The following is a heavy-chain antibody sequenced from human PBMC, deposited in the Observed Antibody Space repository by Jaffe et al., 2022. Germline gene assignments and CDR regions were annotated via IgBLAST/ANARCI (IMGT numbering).Heavy chain of an antibody. CDR3: ARGDCSGGSCYFDY. J-gene: IGHJ4*02. Sequence: EVQLVESGGGLVQPGGSLRLSCAASGFTFSSYDMHWVRQATGKGLEWVSAIGTAGDTYYPGSVKGRFTISRENAKNSLYLQMNSLRAGDTAVYYCARGDCSGGSCYFDYWGQGTLVTVSS. D-gene: IGHD2-15*01. CDR2: IGTAGDT. V-gene: IGHV3-13*01. CDR1: GFTFSSYD.